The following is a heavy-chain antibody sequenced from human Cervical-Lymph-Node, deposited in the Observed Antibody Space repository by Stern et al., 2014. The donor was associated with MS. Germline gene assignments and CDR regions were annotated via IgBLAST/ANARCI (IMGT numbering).Heavy chain of an antibody. CDR3: TTSIFGVVALGWFDP. CDR1: GFTFGDYA. Sequence: EVQLVESGGGLVTPGRSLRLSCTASGFTFGDYAMSWFRQAPGKGLEWVGFIRSNAYGGTKEYAGSVKGRFTISRDDSKSIAYLQMNSLKTEDTAVYYCTTSIFGVVALGWFDPWGQGTLVTVSS. D-gene: IGHD3-3*01. CDR2: IRSNAYGGTK. V-gene: IGHV3-49*05. J-gene: IGHJ5*02.